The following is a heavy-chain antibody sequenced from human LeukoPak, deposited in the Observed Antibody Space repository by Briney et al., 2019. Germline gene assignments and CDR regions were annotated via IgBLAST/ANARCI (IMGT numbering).Heavy chain of an antibody. CDR1: GFTFSSYA. J-gene: IGHJ1*01. V-gene: IGHV3-23*01. Sequence: GGSPRLSCAASGFTFSSYAMSWVRQAPGKGLEWVSAISGSGASTYYADSVKGRFTISRDNSKNTLYLQMNSLRVEDTAVYYCAKDPAVANTARRFQHWGQGTLVTVTS. CDR3: AKDPAVANTARRFQH. D-gene: IGHD6-19*01. CDR2: ISGSGAST.